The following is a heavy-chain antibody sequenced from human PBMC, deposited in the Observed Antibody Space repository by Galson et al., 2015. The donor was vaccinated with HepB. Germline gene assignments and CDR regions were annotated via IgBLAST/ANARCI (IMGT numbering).Heavy chain of an antibody. CDR2: INADNGNT. Sequence: SVKVSCKASGYTFTNYPIHWVRQAPGQGLEWMACINADNGNTKYLQKFQGRVTIIRDTSASTAYMEVSSLTSEDTAIYYCARWRFGEFDYYFDYWGQGTLVTVSS. CDR1: GYTFTNYP. V-gene: IGHV1-3*01. J-gene: IGHJ4*02. CDR3: ARWRFGEFDYYFDY. D-gene: IGHD3-10*01.